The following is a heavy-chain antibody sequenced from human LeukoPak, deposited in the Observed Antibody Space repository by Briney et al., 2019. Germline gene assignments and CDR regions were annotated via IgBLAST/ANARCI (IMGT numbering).Heavy chain of an antibody. Sequence: GGSLRLSCAASGFTFSSYEMNWVRQAPGKGLEWVLYISSSGSTIYYADSVKGRFTISRDNAKNSLYLQMNSLRAEDTAVYYCASPLAPDSSGWPGNYWGQGTLVTVSS. V-gene: IGHV3-48*03. CDR2: ISSSGSTI. D-gene: IGHD6-19*01. CDR1: GFTFSSYE. J-gene: IGHJ4*02. CDR3: ASPLAPDSSGWPGNY.